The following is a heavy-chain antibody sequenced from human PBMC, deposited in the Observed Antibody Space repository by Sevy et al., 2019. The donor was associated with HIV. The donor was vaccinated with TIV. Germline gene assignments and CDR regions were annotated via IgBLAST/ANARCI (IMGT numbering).Heavy chain of an antibody. J-gene: IGHJ6*02. D-gene: IGHD3-3*01. CDR1: GGTFSSYA. CDR2: IIPIFGTA. V-gene: IGHV1-69*13. Sequence: ASVKVSCKASGGTFSSYAISWVRQAPGQGLEWMGGIIPIFGTANYAQKFQGRVTITAAESTSTAYMELSSLRSEDTAVYYCARSYLTSFGVVTFYGMDVWGQGTTVTVSS. CDR3: ARSYLTSFGVVTFYGMDV.